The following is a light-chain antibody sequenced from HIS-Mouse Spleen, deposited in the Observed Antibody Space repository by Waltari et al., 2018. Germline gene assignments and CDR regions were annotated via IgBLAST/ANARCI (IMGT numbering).Light chain of an antibody. V-gene: IGLV2-18*02. CDR3: SSYTSSSTV. Sequence: QSALTQPPSVSGSPGQSVTISCTGTSSDVCSYNRVSWYQQPPGPAPKLMIYEVSNRPSGVPDRFSGSKSGNTASLTISGLQAEDEADYYCSSYTSSSTVFGTGTKVTVL. J-gene: IGLJ1*01. CDR1: SSDVCSYNR. CDR2: EVS.